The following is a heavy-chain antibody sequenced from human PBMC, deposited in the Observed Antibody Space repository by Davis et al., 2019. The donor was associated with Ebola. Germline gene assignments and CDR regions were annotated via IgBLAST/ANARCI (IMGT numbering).Heavy chain of an antibody. V-gene: IGHV3-23*01. CDR3: AKGGRIRSPGIGDK. J-gene: IGHJ4*02. Sequence: PGGSLRLSCAASGFTFSSYAMSWVRQAPGKGLEWVSITSVDGTSYADSVKGRFTIARDNSRNTLYLQMNSLRAEDTALYYCAKGGRIRSPGIGDKWGQGTLVTVSS. CDR1: GFTFSSYA. CDR2: TSVDGT. D-gene: IGHD3-10*01.